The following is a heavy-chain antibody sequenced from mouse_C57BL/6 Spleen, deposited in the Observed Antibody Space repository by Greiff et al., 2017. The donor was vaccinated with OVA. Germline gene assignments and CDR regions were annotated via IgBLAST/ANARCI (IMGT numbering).Heavy chain of an antibody. CDR3: AYGNYRYYAMDY. CDR2: IYPGSGNT. D-gene: IGHD2-1*01. V-gene: IGHV1-66*01. Sequence: QVQLQQSGPELVKPGASVKISCKASGYSFTSYYIHWVKQRPGQGLEWIGWIYPGSGNTKYNEKFKGKATLTADTSSSTAYMQLSSLTSEDSAVYYCAYGNYRYYAMDYWGQGTSVTVSS. CDR1: GYSFTSYY. J-gene: IGHJ4*01.